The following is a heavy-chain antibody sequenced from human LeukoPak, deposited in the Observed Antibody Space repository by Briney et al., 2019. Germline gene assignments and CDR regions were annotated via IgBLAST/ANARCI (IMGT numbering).Heavy chain of an antibody. Sequence: PGGSLRLSCAASGFTFSSYAMHWVRQAPGKGLEWVAVISYDGSNKYYADSVKGRFTISRDNSKNTLYLQMNSLRAEDTAVYYCARERGGSYKSRWLDPWGQGTLVTVSS. CDR1: GFTFSSYA. D-gene: IGHD1-26*01. CDR2: ISYDGSNK. J-gene: IGHJ5*02. CDR3: ARERGGSYKSRWLDP. V-gene: IGHV3-30-3*01.